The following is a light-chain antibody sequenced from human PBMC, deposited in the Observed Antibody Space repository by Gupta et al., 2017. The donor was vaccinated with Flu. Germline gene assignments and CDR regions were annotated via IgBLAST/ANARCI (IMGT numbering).Light chain of an antibody. CDR3: QQYSRTLPWT. CDR1: QRIGSNY. V-gene: IGKV3-20*01. J-gene: IGKJ1*01. Sequence: EIVLTQSPGALSLSPGESATLSCRTSQRIGSNYLAWDQQRAGQAPRLLVYGTSGRAPGIPDRFSSGGSGTDFTLTINRLEPEDFGVYYCQQYSRTLPWTFGQGTKVEV. CDR2: GTS.